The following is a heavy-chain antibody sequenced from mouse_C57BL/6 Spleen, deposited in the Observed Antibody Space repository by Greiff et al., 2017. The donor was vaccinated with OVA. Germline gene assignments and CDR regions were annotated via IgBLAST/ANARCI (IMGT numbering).Heavy chain of an antibody. CDR1: GFTFSDYG. J-gene: IGHJ2*01. D-gene: IGHD4-1*01. CDR3: ARGNWDAYYFDS. V-gene: IGHV5-17*01. CDR2: ISSGSSTI. Sequence: EVMLVESGGGLVKPGGSLKLSCAASGFTFSDYGMHWVRQAPEKGLEWVAYISSGSSTIYYADSVKGRFTISRDNAKNTLFLQMTSLRSEDTAMYYCARGNWDAYYFDSWGQGTTLTVSS.